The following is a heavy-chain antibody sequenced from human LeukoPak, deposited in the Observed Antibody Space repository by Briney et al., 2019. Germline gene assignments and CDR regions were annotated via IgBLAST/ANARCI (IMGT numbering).Heavy chain of an antibody. CDR3: ARSRGGYYNSSGYLDY. D-gene: IGHD3-22*01. CDR1: GYTFTSYA. V-gene: IGHV1-3*01. Sequence: ASVKVSCKASGYTFTSYAMHWVRQAPGQRLEWMGWINAGNGNTKYSQQFQGRVTITRDTSASTAYMELSSLRSEDTAVYYCARSRGGYYNSSGYLDYWGQGTLVTVSS. CDR2: INAGNGNT. J-gene: IGHJ4*02.